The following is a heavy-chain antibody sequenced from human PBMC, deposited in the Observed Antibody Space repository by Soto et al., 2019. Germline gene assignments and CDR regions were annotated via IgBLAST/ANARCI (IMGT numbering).Heavy chain of an antibody. CDR3: ARDRLYCSSTSCYQEFDY. V-gene: IGHV1-3*01. D-gene: IGHD2-2*01. J-gene: IGHJ4*02. CDR2: INAGNGNT. CDR1: GYTFTSYA. Sequence: ASVKVSCKASGYTFTSYAMHWVRQAPGQRLEWMGWINAGNGNTKYSQKFQGRVTITRDTSASTAYMELSSLRSEDTAVYYCARDRLYCSSTSCYQEFDYWGQGTLVTVSS.